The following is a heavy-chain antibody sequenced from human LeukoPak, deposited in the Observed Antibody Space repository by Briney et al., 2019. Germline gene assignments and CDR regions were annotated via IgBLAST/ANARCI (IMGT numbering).Heavy chain of an antibody. J-gene: IGHJ4*02. CDR1: GDSVSSGDNH. Sequence: SETLSLTCTVSGDSVSSGDNHWSWIRQPPGKGLEWIEYIRYGGSTYYNPSLKSRVIISVDMSKNQFSLSLNSLSAADSAVYYCARAAAVTNSWYYFDYWGQGTLVTVSS. D-gene: IGHD6-13*01. CDR2: IRYGGST. V-gene: IGHV4-30-4*01. CDR3: ARAAAVTNSWYYFDY.